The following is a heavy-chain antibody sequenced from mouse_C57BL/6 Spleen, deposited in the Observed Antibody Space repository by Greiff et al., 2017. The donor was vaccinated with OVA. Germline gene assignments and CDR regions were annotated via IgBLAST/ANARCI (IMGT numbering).Heavy chain of an antibody. D-gene: IGHD2-3*01. CDR3: ARSSYDGPDV. V-gene: IGHV1-76*01. J-gene: IGHJ1*03. CDR2: IYPGSGNT. Sequence: QVQLQQSGAELVRPGASVKLSCKASGYTFTDYYINWVKQRPGQGLEWIARIYPGSGNTYYNEKFKGKATLTAEKSSSTAYMPLSSLTSEDSAVYFCARSSYDGPDVWGTGTTVTVSS. CDR1: GYTFTDYY.